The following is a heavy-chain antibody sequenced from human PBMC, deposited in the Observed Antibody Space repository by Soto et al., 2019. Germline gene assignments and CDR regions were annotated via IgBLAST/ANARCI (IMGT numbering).Heavy chain of an antibody. Sequence: SVKVSCKASGFTFTSSAVQWVRQARGQRLEWIGWIVVGSGNTNYAQKFQERVTITRDMSTSTAYMELSSLRSEDTAVYYCAAGARWSAYSWDVWGQGTTVTVSS. D-gene: IGHD3-3*01. J-gene: IGHJ6*02. CDR1: GFTFTSSA. CDR2: IVVGSGNT. V-gene: IGHV1-58*01. CDR3: AAGARWSAYSWDV.